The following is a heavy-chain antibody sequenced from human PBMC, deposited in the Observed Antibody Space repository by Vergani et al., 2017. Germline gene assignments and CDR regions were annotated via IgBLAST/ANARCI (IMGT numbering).Heavy chain of an antibody. CDR1: GYSFTSYW. J-gene: IGHJ6*02. CDR3: ARVPSIAAAGTGDYYYYGMDV. CDR2: IYPGDSDT. D-gene: IGHD6-13*01. V-gene: IGHV5-51*01. Sequence: EVQLVQSGAEVKKPGESLKISCKGSGYSFTSYWIGWVRQMPGKGLEWMGIIYPGDSDTRYSPSFQGQVTISADKSISTAYLQWSSLKASDTAMYYCARVPSIAAAGTGDYYYYGMDVWGQGTTVTVSS.